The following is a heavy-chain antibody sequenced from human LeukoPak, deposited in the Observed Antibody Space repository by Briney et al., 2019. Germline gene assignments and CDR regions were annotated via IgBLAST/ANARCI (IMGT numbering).Heavy chain of an antibody. J-gene: IGHJ4*02. D-gene: IGHD3-22*01. CDR1: GGSISSYY. CDR3: ARVLGDYYYDSSGYYYVN. V-gene: IGHV4-59*01. CDR2: IYYSGST. Sequence: PSETLSLTCTVSGGSISSYYWSWIRQPPGKGLEWMGYIYYSGSTKYNPSLKSLVTISVDTSKNQFSLKLSSVTAADTAVYYCARVLGDYYYDSSGYYYVNWGQGTLVTVSS.